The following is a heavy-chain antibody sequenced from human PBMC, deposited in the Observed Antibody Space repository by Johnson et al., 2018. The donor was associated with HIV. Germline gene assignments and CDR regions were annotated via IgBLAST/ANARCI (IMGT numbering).Heavy chain of an antibody. CDR1: GFTFDDYG. CDR2: IKQDGSEK. D-gene: IGHD1-14*01. Sequence: MQLVESGGGVVRPGGSLRLSCAASGFTFDDYGMSWVRQAPGKGLEWVANIKQDGSEKYYVDSVKGRFTISRDNAKNSLYLQMNSLRTEDTAVYYSASLPGGMNNALDIWGRVTMVIVST. J-gene: IGHJ3*02. CDR3: ASLPGGMNNALDI. V-gene: IGHV3-7*01.